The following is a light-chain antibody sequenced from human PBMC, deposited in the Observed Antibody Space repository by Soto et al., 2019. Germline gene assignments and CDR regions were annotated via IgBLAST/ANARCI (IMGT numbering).Light chain of an antibody. Sequence: QSVLPQPPSASGTPGPRVTISCSGGSSNIGSNYAYWYRQLPGTAPKLVIYANSQRPSGVPDRFSGSKSGTSASLAISGLQSDDEAHYDCATWDDSLNAAVFGGGTQLTVL. J-gene: IGLJ7*01. V-gene: IGLV1-47*01. CDR2: ANS. CDR3: ATWDDSLNAAV. CDR1: SSNIGSNY.